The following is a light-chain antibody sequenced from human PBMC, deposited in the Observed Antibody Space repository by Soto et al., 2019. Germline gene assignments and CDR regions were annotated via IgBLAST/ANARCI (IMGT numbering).Light chain of an antibody. J-gene: IGKJ1*01. CDR3: QQYNSYWT. Sequence: DIQMTQSPSSLSASVGDRVTITCRASQGISNYLAWYQQKPGKAPNLLIYDASTLESGVPSRFSGSGSGTEFTLTISSLQPDDFATYYCQQYNSYWTFGQGTKVDI. V-gene: IGKV1-5*01. CDR1: QGISNY. CDR2: DAS.